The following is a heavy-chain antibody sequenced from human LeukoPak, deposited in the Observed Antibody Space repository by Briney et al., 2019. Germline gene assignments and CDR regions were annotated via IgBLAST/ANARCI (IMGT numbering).Heavy chain of an antibody. D-gene: IGHD6-19*01. CDR3: ARMEAAAVAGFGY. Sequence: PSETLSLTCTVSGGSISSYYWSWIRQPPGKGLEWIGYIYYSGSTNYNPSLKSRVTISVDTSKNQFSLKLSSVTAADTAVYYCARMEAAAVAGFGYWGQGTLVTVSS. V-gene: IGHV4-59*08. CDR1: GGSISSYY. CDR2: IYYSGST. J-gene: IGHJ4*02.